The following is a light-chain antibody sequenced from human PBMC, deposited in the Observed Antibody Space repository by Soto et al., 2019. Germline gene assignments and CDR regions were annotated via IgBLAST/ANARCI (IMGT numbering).Light chain of an antibody. CDR1: QSVGNF. CDR2: DTF. Sequence: IVLTQSPATLSLSPGERASLSCRASQSVGNFIAWYQQKPGQAPRLLIYDTFNRFTGIPARFSGSGSGTDFTLTINSLEPGDSAVCYCQQRSAWPLTFGGGTRVEIK. V-gene: IGKV3-11*01. CDR3: QQRSAWPLT. J-gene: IGKJ4*01.